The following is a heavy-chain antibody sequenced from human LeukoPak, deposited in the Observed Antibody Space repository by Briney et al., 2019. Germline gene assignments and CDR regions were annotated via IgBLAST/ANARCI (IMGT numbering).Heavy chain of an antibody. D-gene: IGHD3-9*01. V-gene: IGHV3-30-3*01. CDR2: ISYDGSNK. Sequence: GGSLRLSCAASRFTFSSYAMHWVRQAPGKGLEWVAVISYDGSNKYYADSVKGRFTISRDNSKNTLYLQMNSLRAEDTAVYYCARDTSSYDILTGYYFLTERSYGMDVWGQGTTVTVSS. CDR1: RFTFSSYA. J-gene: IGHJ6*02. CDR3: ARDTSSYDILTGYYFLTERSYGMDV.